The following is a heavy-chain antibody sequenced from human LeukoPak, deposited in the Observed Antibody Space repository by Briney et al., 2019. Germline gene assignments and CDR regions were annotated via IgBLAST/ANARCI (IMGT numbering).Heavy chain of an antibody. CDR2: IYYSGST. V-gene: IGHV4-39*07. CDR3: ARSVEGYCSGGSCYSYYYYMDV. J-gene: IGHJ6*03. CDR1: GGSITNYY. D-gene: IGHD2-15*01. Sequence: SETLSLTCTASGGSITNYYWSWIRQPPGKGLEWIGSIYYSGSTYYNPPLKSRVTISVDTSKNQFSLKLSSVTAADTAVYYCARSVEGYCSGGSCYSYYYYMDVWGKGTTVTVSS.